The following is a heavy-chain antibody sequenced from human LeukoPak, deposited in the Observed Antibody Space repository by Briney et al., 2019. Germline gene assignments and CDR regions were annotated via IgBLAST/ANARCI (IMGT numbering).Heavy chain of an antibody. D-gene: IGHD1-26*01. Sequence: GGSLRLSCLTSGFTLSTNAMSWVRQAPGKGLEWISGISGSGASTYYADSVKGRFTISRDDSRSTLYLQMNSLRGDDTAVYYCAKDVGKWESLHFFDYWGQGTLVTVSS. V-gene: IGHV3-23*01. CDR1: GFTLSTNA. CDR2: ISGSGAST. J-gene: IGHJ4*02. CDR3: AKDVGKWESLHFFDY.